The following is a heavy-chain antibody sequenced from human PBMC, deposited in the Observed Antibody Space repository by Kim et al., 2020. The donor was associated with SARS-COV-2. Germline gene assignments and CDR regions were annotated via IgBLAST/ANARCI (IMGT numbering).Heavy chain of an antibody. CDR3: AKDMQQQLVPPHDY. J-gene: IGHJ4*02. V-gene: IGHV3-23*01. D-gene: IGHD6-13*01. CDR2: ISGSGGST. Sequence: GGSLRLSCAASGFTFSSYAMSWVRQAPGKGLEWVSAISGSGGSTYYADSVKGRFTISRDNSKNTLYLQMNSLRAEDTAVYYCAKDMQQQLVPPHDYWGQGTLVTVSS. CDR1: GFTFSSYA.